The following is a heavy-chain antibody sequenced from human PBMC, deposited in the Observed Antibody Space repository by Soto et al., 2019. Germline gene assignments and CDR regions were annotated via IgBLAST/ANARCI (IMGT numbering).Heavy chain of an antibody. Sequence: PEGSLHLSGAGNGCHSSTFHMISVLQARGKGLEWVSSVSVSSSYIYYADSVKGRFTVSRDNSNNLVFLQMNGLRPEDTAMYYCARDLRGHYGPRGQATMVTGS. V-gene: IGHV3-21*06. CDR2: VSVSSSYI. CDR3: ARDLRGHYGP. D-gene: IGHD4-17*01. CDR1: GCHSSTFH. J-gene: IGHJ3*01.